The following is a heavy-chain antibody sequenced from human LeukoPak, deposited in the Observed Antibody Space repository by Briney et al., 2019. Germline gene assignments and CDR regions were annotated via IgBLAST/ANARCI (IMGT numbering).Heavy chain of an antibody. D-gene: IGHD3-3*01. CDR2: IYYSGST. CDR1: GGSISSYY. Sequence: SETLSLTCTVSGGSISSYYWSWIRQPPGKGLEWIGYIYYSGSTNYNPSLKSRVAISVDTSKNQFSLKLSSVTAADTAVYYCARDRGDILRFLEFRTNWFDPWGQGTLVTVSS. J-gene: IGHJ5*02. CDR3: ARDRGDILRFLEFRTNWFDP. V-gene: IGHV4-59*12.